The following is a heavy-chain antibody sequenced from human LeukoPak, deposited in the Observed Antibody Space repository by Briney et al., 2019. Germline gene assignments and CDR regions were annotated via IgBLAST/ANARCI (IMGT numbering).Heavy chain of an antibody. J-gene: IGHJ4*02. V-gene: IGHV1-18*01. CDR2: ISAYNGNT. D-gene: IGHD5-24*01. CDR3: ARGRDGYNWRVGYFDY. CDR1: GYTFTSYG. Sequence: ASVKVSCKASGYTFTSYGISWVRQAPGRGLEWMGWISAYNGNTNYAQKLQGRVTMTTDTSTSTAYMELRSLRSDDTAVYYCARGRDGYNWRVGYFDYWGQGTLVTVSS.